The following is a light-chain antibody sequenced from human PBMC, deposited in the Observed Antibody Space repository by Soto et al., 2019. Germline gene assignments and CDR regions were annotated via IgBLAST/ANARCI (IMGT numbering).Light chain of an antibody. J-gene: IGLJ2*01. CDR3: SSYTTTNTGV. V-gene: IGLV2-14*01. CDR1: SSDVGGYKY. Sequence: QSALTQPASVSGSPGQSITISCTGTSSDVGGYKYVSWYQQPPGKAPTLLIYEVSNRPSGVSNRFSVSKSGNTASLTISGLHTEDEADYDCSSYTTTNTGVFGGGTKLNVL. CDR2: EVS.